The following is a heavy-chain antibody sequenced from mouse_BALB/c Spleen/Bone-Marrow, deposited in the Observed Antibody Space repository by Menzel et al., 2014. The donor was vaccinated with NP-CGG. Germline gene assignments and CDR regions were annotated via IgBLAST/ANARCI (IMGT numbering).Heavy chain of an antibody. J-gene: IGHJ2*01. Sequence: EVKLMESGPGLVKPSQSLSLPCTVTGYSITSDYAWNWIRQFPGNKLEWMGYISXSGSTAYNSSLSSRISITRDTSKNQFFLQLSSVTTEDTATYYCARRGYYGSSLDYWGQGTTLTVSS. CDR3: ARRGYYGSSLDY. CDR1: GYSITSDYA. D-gene: IGHD1-1*01. CDR2: ISXSGST. V-gene: IGHV3-2*02.